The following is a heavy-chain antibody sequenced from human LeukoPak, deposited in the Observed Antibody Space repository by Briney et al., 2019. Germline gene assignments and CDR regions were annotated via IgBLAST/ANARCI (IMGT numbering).Heavy chain of an antibody. CDR3: ARDRLQHCTRASCYLGNYDFLGFEI. D-gene: IGHD2-2*01. V-gene: IGHV3-23*01. J-gene: IGHJ3*02. CDR1: GFTLGNYA. Sequence: GGSLRLSCAASGFTLGNYAMSWVRQTPGKGLEWVSVTSGSGKITSHAESVKGRFTISRDNSNNAVYLQMDSLRAEDTAIYHCARDRLQHCTRASCYLGNYDFLGFEIWGQGTMVTVSS. CDR2: TSGSGKIT.